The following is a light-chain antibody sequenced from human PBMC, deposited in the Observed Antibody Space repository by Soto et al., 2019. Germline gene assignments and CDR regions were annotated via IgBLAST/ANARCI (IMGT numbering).Light chain of an antibody. Sequence: EIQMTQSPSSLSASVGDRVTITCRASQGISNYLAWYQQKPGKVPELLIYAASTLQSGVPSRFSGGGSGTDFTLTISSLQPEDVATYYCHNYHSGRSTFGQGTKVEIK. V-gene: IGKV1-27*01. CDR1: QGISNY. CDR3: HNYHSGRST. CDR2: AAS. J-gene: IGKJ1*01.